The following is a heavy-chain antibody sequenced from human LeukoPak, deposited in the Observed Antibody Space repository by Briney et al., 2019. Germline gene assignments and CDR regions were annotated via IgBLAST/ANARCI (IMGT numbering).Heavy chain of an antibody. J-gene: IGHJ4*02. CDR1: GFTFSSYA. CDR2: TSRSGDTA. V-gene: IGHV3-23*01. Sequence: PGGSLRLSCAASGFTFSSYAMSWVRQAPGKGLEWVSGTSRSGDTAYYADSVKGRFTISRDNSKDTLYLQMNSLRVEDTAVCYCAKSDRVAAAANHLDYWGQGTLVTVSS. D-gene: IGHD6-13*01. CDR3: AKSDRVAAAANHLDY.